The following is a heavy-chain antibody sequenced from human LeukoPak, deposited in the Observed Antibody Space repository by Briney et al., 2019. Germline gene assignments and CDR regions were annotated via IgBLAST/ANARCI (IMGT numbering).Heavy chain of an antibody. D-gene: IGHD3-16*01. CDR1: GDSVSSNSAA. CDR3: AGGGGATFPFDY. J-gene: IGHJ4*02. V-gene: IGHV6-1*01. CDR2: TYYRSKWYN. Sequence: SQTLSLTCAISGDSVSSNSAAWNWIRQSPSRGLEWLGRTYYRSKWYNDYAVSVKSRITINPDTSKNQFSLKLSSVTAADTAVYYCAGGGGATFPFDYWGQGTLVTVSS.